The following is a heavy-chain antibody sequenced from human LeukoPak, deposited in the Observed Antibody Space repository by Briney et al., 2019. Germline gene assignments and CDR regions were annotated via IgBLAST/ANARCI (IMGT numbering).Heavy chain of an antibody. V-gene: IGHV3-7*01. D-gene: IGHD6-19*01. CDR1: GFTFSSYW. CDR2: IKQDGRDK. CDR3: AREARRESSGWFVEF. J-gene: IGHJ4*02. Sequence: PGGSLRLSCAASGFTFSSYWISWFRQAPPEGLEWVANIKQDGRDKYYVDSVKGRFTISRDNAKNSLYLQMNSLRAADTAVYYCAREARRESSGWFVEFWGQGTLVTVSS.